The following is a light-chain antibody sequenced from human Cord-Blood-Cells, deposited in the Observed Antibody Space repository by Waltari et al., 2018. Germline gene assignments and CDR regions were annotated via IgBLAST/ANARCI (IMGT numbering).Light chain of an antibody. Sequence: DIQMTPSPSSLSASVGDRVTITCQASQDISNYLNWYQQKPGKAPKPLIYDASNLETGVPSRFSGSGSGTDFTFTISSLQPEDIATYYCQQYDNLLIFTFGPGTKVDIK. CDR3: QQYDNLLIFT. J-gene: IGKJ3*01. V-gene: IGKV1-33*01. CDR2: DAS. CDR1: QDISNY.